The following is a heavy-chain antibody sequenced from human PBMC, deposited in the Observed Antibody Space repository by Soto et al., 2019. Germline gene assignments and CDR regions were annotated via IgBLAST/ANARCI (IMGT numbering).Heavy chain of an antibody. V-gene: IGHV3-33*01. CDR2: IGDDGSNK. CDR3: ARTRPDIWFGALLYLDY. CDR1: AFTFSSYG. D-gene: IGHD3-10*01. Sequence: VGSLSLSCASSAFTFSSYGMHWVRQSPGKWLEWVAVIGDDGSNKYYADSVKGRVTISRDNSKNTLYLQMNSLRAEDTAVYYCARTRPDIWFGALLYLDYWGQGTLVTVAS. J-gene: IGHJ4*02.